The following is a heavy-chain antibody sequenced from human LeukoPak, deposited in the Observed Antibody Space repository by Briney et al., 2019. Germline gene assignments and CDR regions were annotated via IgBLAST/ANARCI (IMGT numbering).Heavy chain of an antibody. CDR3: ARASGRHPSDDY. Sequence: ASVKVSCKASGYTFTDDYIHWVRQAPGQGLEWMGWINVNSGGTNYAQKFYARVTMTRDTSISTAYMELSRLRSDDTAVYYCARASGRHPSDDYWGQGTLVTVSS. J-gene: IGHJ4*02. V-gene: IGHV1-2*02. CDR1: GYTFTDDY. CDR2: INVNSGGT.